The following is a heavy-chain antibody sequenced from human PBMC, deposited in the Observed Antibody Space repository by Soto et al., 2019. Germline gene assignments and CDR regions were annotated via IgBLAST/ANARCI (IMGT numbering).Heavy chain of an antibody. CDR2: ISYDGSNN. D-gene: IGHD7-27*01. J-gene: IGHJ3*02. CDR3: AKDLGHGGRGAFDI. CDR1: GFTFSSYG. V-gene: IGHV3-30*18. Sequence: QVQLVESGGGVVQPGRSLRLSCAASGFTFSSYGMHWVRQAPGKGLEWVAVISYDGSNNYYADSVKGRLTISRDNSKNTLYLQMNSLRAEDTAVYYCAKDLGHGGRGAFDIWGQGTMVTVSS.